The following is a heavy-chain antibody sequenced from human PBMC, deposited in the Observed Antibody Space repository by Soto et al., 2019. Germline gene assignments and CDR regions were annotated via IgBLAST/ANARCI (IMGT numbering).Heavy chain of an antibody. CDR1: GFTVSSYG. J-gene: IGHJ4*02. V-gene: IGHV3-30*03. Sequence: ESGGGVVQPGRSLRLSCAASGFTVSSYGMHWVRQAPGKGLEWVAVISRDGGTKYYAYSVKGRFTISRDNSRNTLFLEMNSLRGDDMAVYYCTGEVASGYWGQGTLVTVSS. D-gene: IGHD2-8*02. CDR3: TGEVASGY. CDR2: ISRDGGTK.